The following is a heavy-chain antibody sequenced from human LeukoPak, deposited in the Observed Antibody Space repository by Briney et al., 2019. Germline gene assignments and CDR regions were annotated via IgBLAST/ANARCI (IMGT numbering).Heavy chain of an antibody. J-gene: IGHJ4*02. CDR2: IKHDGSEK. Sequence: GGSLRLSCAASGFTFSSYWMSWVRQASGKGLEWVANIKHDGSEKYYVDSVKGRFTISRDNAKNSLYLQMNSLRADDTAVYFCARGPLKDYGTLFFDYWGQGTLVTVSS. V-gene: IGHV3-7*03. D-gene: IGHD4-17*01. CDR3: ARGPLKDYGTLFFDY. CDR1: GFTFSSYW.